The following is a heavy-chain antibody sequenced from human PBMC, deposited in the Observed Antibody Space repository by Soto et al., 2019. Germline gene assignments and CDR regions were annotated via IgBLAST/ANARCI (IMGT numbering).Heavy chain of an antibody. Sequence: PSETLSLTCTVSGGSISSGDYYWSWIRQPPGKGLEWIGYIYYSGSTYYNPSLKSRVTISVDTSKNQFSLKLSSVTAADTAVYYCARGRLYGPPRFSEYWGQGTLVTVSS. CDR3: ARGRLYGPPRFSEY. J-gene: IGHJ4*02. D-gene: IGHD4-17*01. CDR1: GGSISSGDYY. V-gene: IGHV4-30-4*01. CDR2: IYYSGST.